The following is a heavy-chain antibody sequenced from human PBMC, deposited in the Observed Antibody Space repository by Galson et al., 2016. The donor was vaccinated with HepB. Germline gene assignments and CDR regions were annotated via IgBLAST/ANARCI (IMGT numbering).Heavy chain of an antibody. CDR3: ARRTKQSLGVGFDP. D-gene: IGHD3-10*01. CDR2: VSYSGST. J-gene: IGHJ5*02. Sequence: SETLSLTCTVSGGSITSYYWSWIRQPPGKGLEWIGYVSYSGSTKYNPSLKSRVTISVDTSENQFSLNLTSVTAADTAVYYCARRTKQSLGVGFDPWGQGTLVTVSS. CDR1: GGSITSYY. V-gene: IGHV4-59*01.